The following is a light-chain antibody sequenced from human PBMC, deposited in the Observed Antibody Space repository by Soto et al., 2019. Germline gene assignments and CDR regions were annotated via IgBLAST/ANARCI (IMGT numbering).Light chain of an antibody. J-gene: IGKJ2*01. Sequence: EIVLTQSPGTLSLSPGERATLSCRASQSVYSTYLAWYRQKPGQAPRLLIYGASSRTTGTPDRFSGGGSGTDFTLTIRRLEPADFAVYYCLQYGSSPATFGQGTKLEIK. CDR1: QSVYSTY. V-gene: IGKV3-20*01. CDR3: LQYGSSPAT. CDR2: GAS.